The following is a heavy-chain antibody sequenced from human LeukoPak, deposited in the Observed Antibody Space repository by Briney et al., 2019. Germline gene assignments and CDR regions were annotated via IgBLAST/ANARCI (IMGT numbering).Heavy chain of an antibody. D-gene: IGHD1-1*01. CDR1: RYTFTSYA. J-gene: IGHJ4*02. CDR3: ARGGRMGATGTTLTLFDF. CDR2: IRVYDGNR. Sequence: ASVKVSCKASRYTFTSYAISWVRQAPGQGLEWMGWIRVYDGNRNYAQKFHDRVTLTTDTSTSTAYIELRSLRSDDTAVYYCARGGRMGATGTTLTLFDFWGQGTLVTVSS. V-gene: IGHV1-18*01.